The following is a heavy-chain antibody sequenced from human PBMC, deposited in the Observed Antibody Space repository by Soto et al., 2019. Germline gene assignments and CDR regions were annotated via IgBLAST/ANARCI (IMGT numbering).Heavy chain of an antibody. J-gene: IGHJ4*02. CDR3: GRALGYASGAAY. CDR1: GFTLSMYW. CDR2: VSGDGSDK. D-gene: IGHD6-19*01. V-gene: IGHV3-74*01. Sequence: EVQLEESGGGLVQPGGSLRLSCAASGFTLSMYWMHWVRQVPGKGLLWVSRVSGDGSDKNYADSVKGRFTISRDNAKKTLYLEMNSLGAEDSAVYYCGRALGYASGAAYWGRGTLVTVSS.